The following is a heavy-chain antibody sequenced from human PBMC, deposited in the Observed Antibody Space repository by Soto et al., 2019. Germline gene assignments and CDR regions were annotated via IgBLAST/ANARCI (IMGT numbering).Heavy chain of an antibody. CDR3: ARGDCSGGSCHWFDP. CDR2: IYYSGST. D-gene: IGHD2-15*01. CDR1: GGSISSYY. Sequence: SETLSLTCTVSGGSISSYYWSWIRQPPGKGLEWIGCIYYSGSTNYNPSLKSRVTISVDTSKNQFSLKLSSVTAADTAVYYCARGDCSGGSCHWFDPWGQGTLVTVSS. V-gene: IGHV4-59*01. J-gene: IGHJ5*02.